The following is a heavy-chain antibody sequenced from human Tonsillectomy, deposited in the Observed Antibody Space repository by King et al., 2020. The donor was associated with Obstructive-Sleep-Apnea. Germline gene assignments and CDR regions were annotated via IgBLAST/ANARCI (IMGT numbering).Heavy chain of an antibody. Sequence: VQLVESGGGVVQPGRSLRLSCAASGFTFSSYAMHWVRQAPGKGLEGVAVISYDGSNKYYADSVKGRFTISRDNSKNTLYLQMNSLRAEDTAVYYCPRDRMQDSSSWYRFWYFDLWGRGTLVTVSS. J-gene: IGHJ2*01. CDR1: GFTFSSYA. D-gene: IGHD6-13*01. V-gene: IGHV3-30-3*01. CDR2: ISYDGSNK. CDR3: PRDRMQDSSSWYRFWYFDL.